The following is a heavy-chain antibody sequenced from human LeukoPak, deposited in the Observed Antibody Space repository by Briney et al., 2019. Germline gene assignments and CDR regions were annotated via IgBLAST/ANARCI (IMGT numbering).Heavy chain of an antibody. J-gene: IGHJ6*03. CDR3: ARQSGDYSYYYYMDV. CDR2: IYPGDSDT. Sequence: GESLKISCKGSGYGITNYWIAWVRQIPGKGLEWRGIIYPGDSDTRYRQSFQGQVTISADKSINTAYLQWSSLKASDTAMYYCARQSGDYSYYYYMDVWGKGTTVTISS. CDR1: GYGITNYW. D-gene: IGHD2-21*02. V-gene: IGHV5-51*01.